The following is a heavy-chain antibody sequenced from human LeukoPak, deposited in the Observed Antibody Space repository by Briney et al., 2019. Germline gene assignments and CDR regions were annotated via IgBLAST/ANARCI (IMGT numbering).Heavy chain of an antibody. CDR1: GGSISTYY. CDR3: AREDSLLLSGDFYYYMDV. D-gene: IGHD2-2*01. J-gene: IGHJ6*03. Sequence: SETLSLTCTVSGGSISTYYWSWIRQPAGKGLEWIGRIYTSGTTYYNPSLKSRVILSVDTSKNQFSLKLRSVTAADTAVYYCAREDSLLLSGDFYYYMDVWGKGTTVTVSS. V-gene: IGHV4-4*07. CDR2: IYTSGTT.